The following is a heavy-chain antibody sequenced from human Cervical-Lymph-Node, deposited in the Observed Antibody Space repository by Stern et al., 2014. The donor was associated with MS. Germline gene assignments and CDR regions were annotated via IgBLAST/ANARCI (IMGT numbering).Heavy chain of an antibody. V-gene: IGHV4-31*01. J-gene: IGHJ3*02. CDR3: ARSSITIFRVVTAFDI. CDR2: IYYTGST. D-gene: IGHD3-3*01. Sequence: QLQLQESGPGLVKPSQTLSLSCTVSGGSISSVGYHWNWIRQHPEKGLEWIGAIYYTGSTYDNPSLKSLAVISVDSSKKQFSLNRTSVTAADTAVYYCARSSITIFRVVTAFDIWGQGTMVSVSS. CDR1: GGSISSVGYH.